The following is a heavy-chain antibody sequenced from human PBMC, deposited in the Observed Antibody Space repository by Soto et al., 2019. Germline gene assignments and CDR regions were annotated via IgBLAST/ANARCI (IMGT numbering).Heavy chain of an antibody. V-gene: IGHV5-51*01. CDR3: ARHSQYYGSGSPNPFDP. Sequence: PGESLKISCKGSGYSFTSYWIGWVRQMPGKGLEWMGIIYPGDSDTRYSPSFQGQVTISADKSISTAYLQWSSLKASDTAMYYCARHSQYYGSGSPNPFDPWGQGTLVTV. CDR1: GYSFTSYW. CDR2: IYPGDSDT. J-gene: IGHJ5*02. D-gene: IGHD3-10*01.